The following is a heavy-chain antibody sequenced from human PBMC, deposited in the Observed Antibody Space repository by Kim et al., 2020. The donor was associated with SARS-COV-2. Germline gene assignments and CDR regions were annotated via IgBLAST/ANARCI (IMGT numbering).Heavy chain of an antibody. V-gene: IGHV5-51*01. D-gene: IGHD4-17*01. Sequence: YSPSFEGQVTISVDKSINTAYLQWSSLKTSDTAIYFCARSRDYNGIDAFDIWGQGTLVRVSS. J-gene: IGHJ3*02. CDR3: ARSRDYNGIDAFDI.